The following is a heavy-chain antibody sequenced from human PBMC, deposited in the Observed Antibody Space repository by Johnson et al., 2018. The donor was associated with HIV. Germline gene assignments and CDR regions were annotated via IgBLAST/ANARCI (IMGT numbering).Heavy chain of an antibody. D-gene: IGHD6-13*01. V-gene: IGHV3-33*06. CDR2: IWYDGSNK. J-gene: IGHJ3*02. Sequence: QVQLVESGGGVVQPGRSLRLSCAASGFTFSSYGMHWVRQAPGQGLEWVAVIWYDGSNKYSADSGKGRFTISRDNSKNTLYLQMNSLRAEDTAVYYCAKDRRSSSLDAFDIWGQGTMVTVSS. CDR3: AKDRRSSSLDAFDI. CDR1: GFTFSSYG.